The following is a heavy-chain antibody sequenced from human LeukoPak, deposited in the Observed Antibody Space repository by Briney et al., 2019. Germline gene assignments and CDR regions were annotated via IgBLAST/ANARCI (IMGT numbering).Heavy chain of an antibody. CDR3: AADIVPPLAQIDK. V-gene: IGHV3-15*01. J-gene: IGHJ4*02. D-gene: IGHD1-14*01. Sequence: GGSLRLSCVASGFSFSTSWMSWVRQAPGKGLEWVGRVKSKADAGTTDYAAPVKGRFTISRDDSESTLYLQMMSLTTEDTAVYYCAADIVPPLAQIDKWGQGTLVIVSS. CDR2: VKSKADAGTT. CDR1: GFSFSTSW.